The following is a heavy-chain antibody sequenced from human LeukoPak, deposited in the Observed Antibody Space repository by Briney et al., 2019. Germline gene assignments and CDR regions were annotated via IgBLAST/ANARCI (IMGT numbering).Heavy chain of an antibody. CDR1: GNIFTGYY. Sequence: ASVKVSCKASGNIFTGYYMHWVRQAPGQGLEWMGWINPNSGGTNYAQKFQGWVTMTRDTSISTAYMELSRLRSDDTAVYYCARGTTVVTPFDYWGQGTLVTVSS. J-gene: IGHJ4*02. D-gene: IGHD4-23*01. V-gene: IGHV1-2*04. CDR2: INPNSGGT. CDR3: ARGTTVVTPFDY.